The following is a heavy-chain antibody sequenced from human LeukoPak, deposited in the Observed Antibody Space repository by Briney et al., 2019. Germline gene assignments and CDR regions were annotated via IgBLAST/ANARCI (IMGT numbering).Heavy chain of an antibody. D-gene: IGHD6-13*01. CDR1: GFTFSSYW. Sequence: GGSLRLSCAASGFTFSSYWMHWVRQAPGKGLVWVSRINSDGSSTSYGDSVKGSFTISRDNAKNTLYLQMNSLRAEDTAVYYCARDQGGSSWSRAGFDPWGQGTLVTVSS. J-gene: IGHJ5*02. V-gene: IGHV3-74*01. CDR2: INSDGSST. CDR3: ARDQGGSSWSRAGFDP.